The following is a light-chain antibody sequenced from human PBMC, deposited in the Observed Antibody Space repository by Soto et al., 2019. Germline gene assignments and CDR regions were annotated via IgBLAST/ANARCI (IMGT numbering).Light chain of an antibody. CDR1: QSISDY. Sequence: DIQMTQSPSSLSASVGDRVTITCRARQSISDYLGWYYQKPGKAPKHLIYAASSLQSGVPSRFSGSGSGTEFTLTISSLQPEDFATYYCLQRYSDPLTFGRGTKVEIK. CDR2: AAS. CDR3: LQRYSDPLT. J-gene: IGKJ4*01. V-gene: IGKV1-17*01.